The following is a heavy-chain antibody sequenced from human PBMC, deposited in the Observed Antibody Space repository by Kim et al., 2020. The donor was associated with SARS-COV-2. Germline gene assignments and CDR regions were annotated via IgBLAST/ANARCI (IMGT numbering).Heavy chain of an antibody. CDR3: ARDRRDDYFDY. CDR2: T. V-gene: IGHV1-3*01. Sequence: TKYSQKFQGRVTITRDTSASTAYMELSSLRSEDTAVYNCARDRRDDYFDYWGQGTLVTVSS. J-gene: IGHJ4*02.